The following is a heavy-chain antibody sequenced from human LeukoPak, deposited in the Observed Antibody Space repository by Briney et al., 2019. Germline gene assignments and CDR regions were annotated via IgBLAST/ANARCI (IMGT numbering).Heavy chain of an antibody. CDR2: INPSGGST. Sequence: ASVKVSFKASGYTFTSCYMHWVREAPGQGLEWMGIINPSGGSTSYAQKFQGRVTMTRDTSTSTVYMELSSLRFGDTAVDYCARVHYYDSSGYYYGYWCQGTLVTVSS. CDR1: GYTFTSCY. D-gene: IGHD3-22*01. J-gene: IGHJ4*02. V-gene: IGHV1-46*01. CDR3: ARVHYYDSSGYYYGY.